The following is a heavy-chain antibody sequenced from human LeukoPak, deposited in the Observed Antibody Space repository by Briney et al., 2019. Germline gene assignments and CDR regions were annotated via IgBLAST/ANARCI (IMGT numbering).Heavy chain of an antibody. J-gene: IGHJ5*02. CDR3: ARDIVMVTYWFDP. D-gene: IGHD5-18*01. CDR2: INPNSGGT. CDR1: GYIFTGYY. V-gene: IGHV1-2*02. Sequence: ASVKVSCKASGYIFTGYYMHWVRQAPGQGLEWMGWINPNSGGTNSAQKFQGRVTMTRDTSISTAYMELSRLTSDDTAVYYCARDIVMVTYWFDPWGQGTLVTVSS.